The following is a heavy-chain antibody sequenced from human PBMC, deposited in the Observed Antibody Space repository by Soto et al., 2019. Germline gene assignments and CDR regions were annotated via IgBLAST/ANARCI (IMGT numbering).Heavy chain of an antibody. CDR2: IYNGGTT. V-gene: IGHV4-30-4*01. J-gene: IGHJ4*02. Sequence: QVQLQESGPILVKPSQTLSLTCTVSGGSISSVYDCWSWIRQSPDKGLEWIGHIYNGGTTYNNPSPKSRVTISVDTSKNQVSLQLRAVTAADTAVYFWARGPSGDKVDFWGQGTLVTLSS. CDR1: GGSISSVYDC. D-gene: IGHD3-10*01. CDR3: ARGPSGDKVDF.